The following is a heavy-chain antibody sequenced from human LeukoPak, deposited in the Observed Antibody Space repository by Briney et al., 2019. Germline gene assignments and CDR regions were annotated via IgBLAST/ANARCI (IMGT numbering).Heavy chain of an antibody. CDR1: GGSVSSYY. V-gene: IGHV3-7*01. CDR2: INGAGSGK. J-gene: IGHJ4*02. D-gene: IGHD5-24*01. CDR3: ARERWLQPDY. Sequence: ETLSLTCTVSGGSVSSYYWSWIRQPPGKGLEWVANINGAGSGKDYVDSVKGRFTISRDNAKDSLSLQMNSLRVEDTAVYYCARERWLQPDYWGQGILATVSS.